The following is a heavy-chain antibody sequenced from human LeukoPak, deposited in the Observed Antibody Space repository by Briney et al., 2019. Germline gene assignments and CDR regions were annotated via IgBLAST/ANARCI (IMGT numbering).Heavy chain of an antibody. V-gene: IGHV3-64D*09. J-gene: IGHJ3*02. CDR1: GFTFSSYA. CDR3: VKGGSYSSHALDI. Sequence: PGGSLRLSCSASGFTFSSYAMHWVRQAPGKGLESVSSISSNGAGTYYADSLKGRFTISRDNSKNTLYLQMSSLRADDTAVYYCVKGGSYSSHALDIWGQGTMVTVSS. D-gene: IGHD6-13*01. CDR2: ISSNGAGT.